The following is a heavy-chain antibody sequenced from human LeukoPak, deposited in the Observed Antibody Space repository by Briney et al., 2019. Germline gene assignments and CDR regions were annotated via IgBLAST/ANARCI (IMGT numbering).Heavy chain of an antibody. CDR1: GFTFSGYA. CDR2: IWYDGSNK. Sequence: QPGRSLRLSCAASGFTFSGYAMHWVRQAPGKGLEWVAVIWYDGSNKYYADSVKGRFTISRDNSKNTLNLQMNSLRAEDTAVYYCARSMSGNYAHLDYWGQGTLVTVSS. D-gene: IGHD1-26*01. CDR3: ARSMSGNYAHLDY. V-gene: IGHV3-33*08. J-gene: IGHJ4*02.